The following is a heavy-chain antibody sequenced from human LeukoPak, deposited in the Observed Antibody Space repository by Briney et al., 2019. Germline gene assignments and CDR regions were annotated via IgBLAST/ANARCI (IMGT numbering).Heavy chain of an antibody. J-gene: IGHJ4*02. Sequence: GASVKVSCKASGYTFTGYYMHWVGQAPGQGLEWMGWINPNSGGTNYAQKFQGRVTMTRDTSITTAYMELSRLRSGDMAVYYCARDRRAAAGAIDYWGQGTLVTVSS. D-gene: IGHD6-13*01. CDR3: ARDRRAAAGAIDY. CDR2: INPNSGGT. V-gene: IGHV1-2*02. CDR1: GYTFTGYY.